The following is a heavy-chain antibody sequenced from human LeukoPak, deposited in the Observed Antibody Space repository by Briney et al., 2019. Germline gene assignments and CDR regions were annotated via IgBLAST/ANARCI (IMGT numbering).Heavy chain of an antibody. CDR1: GFTFRSYD. V-gene: IGHV3-30*04. CDR2: ISYDTSNK. Sequence: GRSLRLSCAASGFTFRSYDMHWVRQAPGKGLEWVAVISYDTSNKYYADSVKGRFTISRDNSKNTLYLQMNSLRAEDTAVYYCARDLGGRDGYNFGCWGQGTLVTVSS. J-gene: IGHJ4*02. D-gene: IGHD5-24*01. CDR3: ARDLGGRDGYNFGC.